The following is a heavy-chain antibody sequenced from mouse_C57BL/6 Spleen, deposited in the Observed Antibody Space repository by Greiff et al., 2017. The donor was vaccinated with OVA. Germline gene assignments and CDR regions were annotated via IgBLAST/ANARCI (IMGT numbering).Heavy chain of an antibody. D-gene: IGHD1-1*01. CDR3: ARRERANYGNNYDAMDY. Sequence: LVESGAELVKPGASVKISCKASGYAFSSYWMNWVKQRPGKGLEWIGQIYPGDGDTNYNGKFKGKATLTADKSSSTAYMQLSSLTSEDSAVYDWARRERANYGNNYDAMDYWGQGTSVTVSS. J-gene: IGHJ4*01. CDR2: IYPGDGDT. V-gene: IGHV1-80*01. CDR1: GYAFSSYW.